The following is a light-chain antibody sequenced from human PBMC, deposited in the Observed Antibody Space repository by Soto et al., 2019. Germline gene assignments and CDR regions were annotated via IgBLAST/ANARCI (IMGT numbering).Light chain of an antibody. CDR1: QSVSSY. Sequence: IVLTQSPATLSLSPGERATLSCRASQSVSSYLAWYQQKPGQAPRLLIYDASNRATGIPARFSGSGSGTDFTLTISSLEPEDFAVYYCQQRSNWQVTFGPGTKVDI. CDR2: DAS. V-gene: IGKV3-11*01. CDR3: QQRSNWQVT. J-gene: IGKJ3*01.